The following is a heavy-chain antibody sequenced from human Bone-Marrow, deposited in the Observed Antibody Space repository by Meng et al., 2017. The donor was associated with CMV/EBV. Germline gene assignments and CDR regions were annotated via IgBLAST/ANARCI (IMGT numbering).Heavy chain of an antibody. Sequence: SYYWSWIRQPAGKGLEWIGRIYTSGSTNYNPSLKSRATMSVDTSKNQFSLKLSSVTAADTAVYYCARTREVLRYFDWVAGSYYFDYWGQGTLVTVSS. CDR3: ARTREVLRYFDWVAGSYYFDY. CDR2: IYTSGST. D-gene: IGHD3-9*01. CDR1: SYY. V-gene: IGHV4-4*07. J-gene: IGHJ4*02.